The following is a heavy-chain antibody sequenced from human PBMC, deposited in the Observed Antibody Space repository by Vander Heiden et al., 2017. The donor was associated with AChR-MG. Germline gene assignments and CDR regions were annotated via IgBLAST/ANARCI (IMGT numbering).Heavy chain of an antibody. CDR3: VSDYYESSGFYIGNPHYGH. CDR1: GLTLSNYA. V-gene: IGHV3-23*01. J-gene: IGHJ4*02. D-gene: IGHD3-22*01. Sequence: EVQVLESGGGLVQPGGSLRLSCAASGLTLSNYAMSWVRQAPGKGLEWVSGISGSGGSTYYADSVKGRFTISRDNSKNTLFLQMNRLRADDTAVYYCVSDYYESSGFYIGNPHYGHWGQGTLVTVSS. CDR2: ISGSGGST.